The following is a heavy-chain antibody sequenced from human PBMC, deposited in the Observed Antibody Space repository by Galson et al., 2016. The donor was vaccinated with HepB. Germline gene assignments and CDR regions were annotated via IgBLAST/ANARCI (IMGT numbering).Heavy chain of an antibody. CDR2: IYYRGST. D-gene: IGHD1-1*01. Sequence: LRLSCAASGFTFSSYSMNWVRQAPGKGLEWIGSIYYRGSTFYNPSLKSRVSISIDTSKSQFSLKLSSLTAADTAVYYCARSFPHQLVPFDPWGQGTLVSVSS. J-gene: IGHJ5*02. CDR1: GFTFSSYS. V-gene: IGHV4-39*07. CDR3: ARSFPHQLVPFDP.